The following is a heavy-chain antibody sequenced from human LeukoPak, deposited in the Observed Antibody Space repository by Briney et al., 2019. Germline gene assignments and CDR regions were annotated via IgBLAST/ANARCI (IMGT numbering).Heavy chain of an antibody. V-gene: IGHV1-18*01. Sequence: ASVKISCKASGYTLTSYGISWVRQAPGQGLEWMGWISAYNGNTNYAQRLQGRVTMTTDTSTSTAYMELRSLRSDDTAVYYCARDNPLPLSMIVVGHVSFDYWGQGTLVTVSS. CDR1: GYTLTSYG. D-gene: IGHD3-22*01. CDR3: ARDNPLPLSMIVVGHVSFDY. CDR2: ISAYNGNT. J-gene: IGHJ4*02.